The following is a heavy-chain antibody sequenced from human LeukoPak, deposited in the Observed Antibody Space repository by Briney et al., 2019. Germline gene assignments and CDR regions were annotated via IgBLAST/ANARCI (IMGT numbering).Heavy chain of an antibody. CDR3: ARVVLYYDFWSAYFHD. J-gene: IGHJ4*02. Sequence: GGSLRLSCAASGFTVSNNYMSWVRQAPGKGLECVSVIYSDGDTYYADSVKGRFTISRDTSKNTVHLQMNSLRAEDTAVYYCARVVLYYDFWSAYFHDWGQGTLVTVSS. V-gene: IGHV3-53*01. CDR2: IYSDGDT. D-gene: IGHD3-3*01. CDR1: GFTVSNNY.